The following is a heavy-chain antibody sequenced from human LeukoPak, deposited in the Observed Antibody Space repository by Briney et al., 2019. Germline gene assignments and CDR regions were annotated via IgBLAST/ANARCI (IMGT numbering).Heavy chain of an antibody. CDR1: GYTFSGYY. V-gene: IGHV1-2*02. CDR2: INPNSGAT. CDR3: ARDYYDTSGYFDY. Sequence: ASVKVSCKASGYTFSGYYIHLVRQGPGQGLEWMGWINPNSGATNSAQKFQGRVTMTRDTSITTAYLELSRLRSDDTAVYYCARDYYDTSGYFDYWGLGTLLTVSS. D-gene: IGHD3-22*01. J-gene: IGHJ4*02.